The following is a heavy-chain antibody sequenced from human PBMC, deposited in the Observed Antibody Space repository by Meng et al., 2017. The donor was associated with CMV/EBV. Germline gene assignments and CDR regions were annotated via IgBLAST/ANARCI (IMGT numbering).Heavy chain of an antibody. V-gene: IGHV4-34*01. Sequence: SETLSLTCAVYGGSFSGYYWSWIRQPPGKGLEWIGEINHSGSTNYNPSLKSRVTISVETAKNQFSLKLSSVTAADTAVYYCARCLKAWFAPWGQGTLVTVSS. J-gene: IGHJ5*02. CDR2: INHSGST. CDR3: ARCLKAWFAP. CDR1: GGSFSGYY.